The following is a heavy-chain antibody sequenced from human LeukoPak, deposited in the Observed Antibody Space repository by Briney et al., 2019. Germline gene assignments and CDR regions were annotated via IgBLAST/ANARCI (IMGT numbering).Heavy chain of an antibody. V-gene: IGHV4-59*01. CDR2: IYYSGST. CDR3: ARDGLGYAFDI. J-gene: IGHJ3*02. D-gene: IGHD3/OR15-3a*01. Sequence: SETLSLTCTVSGGSISSYYWSWIRQPPGKGLEWIGYIYYSGSTNYNPSLKSRVTISVDTSKNQFSLKLSSVTAADTAVYYRARDGLGYAFDIWGQGTMVTVSS. CDR1: GGSISSYY.